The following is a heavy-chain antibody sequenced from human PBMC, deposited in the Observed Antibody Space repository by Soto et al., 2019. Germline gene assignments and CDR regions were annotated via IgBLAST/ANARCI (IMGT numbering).Heavy chain of an antibody. V-gene: IGHV4-34*01. CDR3: AIPSRGNYGGDHYYYYGMDV. Sequence: SETLSLTYAVYGWYFSGYYGSWIRKHPGKGLEWIGEINHSGSTNYNPSLKSRVTISVDTSKNQFSLKLSSVTAADTAVYYCAIPSRGNYGGDHYYYYGMDVWGQGTTVTISS. D-gene: IGHD2-21*01. CDR2: INHSGST. CDR1: GWYFSGYY. J-gene: IGHJ6*02.